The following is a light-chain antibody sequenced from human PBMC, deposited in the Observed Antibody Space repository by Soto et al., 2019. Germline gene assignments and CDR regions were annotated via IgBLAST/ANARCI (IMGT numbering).Light chain of an antibody. V-gene: IGKV3-11*01. J-gene: IGKJ2*01. Sequence: EIVLTQSPATLSLSPGERATLSCRASQSVSSYLAWYQQKPGQAPRLLIYDASSMATGIPARFSGSGSGTDFTLTISSLEPEDFAVYYCQQRSNWPPYTFGQGNKLEIK. CDR3: QQRSNWPPYT. CDR2: DAS. CDR1: QSVSSY.